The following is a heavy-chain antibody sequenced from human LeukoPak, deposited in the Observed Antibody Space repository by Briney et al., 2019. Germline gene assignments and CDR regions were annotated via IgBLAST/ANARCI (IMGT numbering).Heavy chain of an antibody. CDR1: GGSISSYY. D-gene: IGHD5-18*01. J-gene: IGHJ5*02. CDR3: ASQLPRGWFDP. V-gene: IGHV4-59*08. Sequence: SETLSLICTVSGGSISSYYWRWIRQPPGEGLEWIGYIYYSGSTNYNPSLKSRVTISVDTSKNQFSLKLSSVTAADTAVYYCASQLPRGWFDPWGQGTLVTVSS. CDR2: IYYSGST.